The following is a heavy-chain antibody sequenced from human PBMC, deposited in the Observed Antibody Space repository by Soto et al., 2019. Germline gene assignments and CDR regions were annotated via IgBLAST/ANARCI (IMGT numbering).Heavy chain of an antibody. CDR1: GFTFSIYW. CDR2: IKQDGSEK. CDR3: ARAVGRAAAGLEY. Sequence: GGSLRLSCAASGFTFSIYWMTWVRQAPGKGLEWVANIKQDGSEKHYVDSVKGRFTISRDNAKNSLYLQMNSLRAEDTGVYYCARAVGRAAAGLEYWGQGTLVTVSS. J-gene: IGHJ4*02. V-gene: IGHV3-7*05. D-gene: IGHD6-13*01.